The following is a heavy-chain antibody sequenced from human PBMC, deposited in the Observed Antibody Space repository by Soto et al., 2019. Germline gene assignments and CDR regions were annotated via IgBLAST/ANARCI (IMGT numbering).Heavy chain of an antibody. V-gene: IGHV3-23*01. CDR2: ISGSGGST. CDR1: GFTFSSYA. J-gene: IGHJ4*02. CDR3: AKEAQTRIAAAGTFDY. Sequence: EVQLLESGGGLVQPGGSLRLSCAASGFTFSSYAMSWVRQAPGKGLEWVSAISGSGGSTYYADSVKGRFTISRDNYKNPLYLQMNSLRAEDTAVYYCAKEAQTRIAAAGTFDYWGQGTLVTVSS. D-gene: IGHD6-13*01.